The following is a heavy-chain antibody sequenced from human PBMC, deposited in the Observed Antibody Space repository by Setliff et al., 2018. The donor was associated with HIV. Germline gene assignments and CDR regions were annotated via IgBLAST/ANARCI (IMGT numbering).Heavy chain of an antibody. J-gene: IGHJ3*02. CDR2: ISAYNGNT. CDR3: AREYYDFWSGYSDAIHI. V-gene: IGHV1-18*01. D-gene: IGHD3-3*01. Sequence: ASVKVSCKASGYTFTSYGISWVRQAPGQGLEWMGRISAYNGNTNYAQTLQGRVTMTTDTSTSTAYMELRSLRSDDTAVYYCAREYYDFWSGYSDAIHIWGQGTMVTVTS. CDR1: GYTFTSYG.